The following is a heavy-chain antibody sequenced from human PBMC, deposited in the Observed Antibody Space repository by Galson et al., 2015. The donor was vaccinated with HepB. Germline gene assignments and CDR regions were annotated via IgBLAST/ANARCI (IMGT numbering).Heavy chain of an antibody. CDR2: ISRSALYA. J-gene: IGHJ4*02. V-gene: IGHV3-21*01. CDR3: VKETRDDGFWSGYRPNPFDY. CDR1: GFTFSDYN. D-gene: IGHD3-3*01. Sequence: SLRLSCAASGFTFSDYNMDWVRQAPGKELEWVSSISRSALYAYYADSVKGRFTISRDDAKKSLYLQMTSLRVEDTAVYYCVKETRDDGFWSGYRPNPFDYWGQGVLVTVSS.